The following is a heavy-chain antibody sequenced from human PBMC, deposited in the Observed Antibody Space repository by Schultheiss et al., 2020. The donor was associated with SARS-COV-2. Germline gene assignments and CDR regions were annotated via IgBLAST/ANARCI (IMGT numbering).Heavy chain of an antibody. D-gene: IGHD3-3*01. J-gene: IGHJ4*02. Sequence: SETLSLTCTVSGGSISSSSYYWGWIRQPPGKGLEWIGSIYYSGSTYYNPSLQSRVTISVDTSKNQFSLKLSSVTAADTAVYYCARLREGLRFLEWLSYFDYWGQGTLVTVSS. V-gene: IGHV4-39*01. CDR3: ARLREGLRFLEWLSYFDY. CDR1: GGSISSSSYY. CDR2: IYYSGST.